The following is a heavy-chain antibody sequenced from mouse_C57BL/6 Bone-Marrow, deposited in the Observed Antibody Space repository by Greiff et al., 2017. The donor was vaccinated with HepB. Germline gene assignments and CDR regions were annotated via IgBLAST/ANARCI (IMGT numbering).Heavy chain of an antibody. CDR1: GYTFTSYW. CDR3: AREDYAPYYFDY. Sequence: QFQLQQPGAELVRPGTSVKLSCKASGYTFTSYWMHWVKQRPGQGLEWIGVIDPSDSYTNYNQKFKGKATLTVDTSSSTAYMQLSSLTSEDSAVYYCAREDYAPYYFDYWGQGTTLTVSS. J-gene: IGHJ2*01. CDR2: IDPSDSYT. V-gene: IGHV1-59*01. D-gene: IGHD2-4*01.